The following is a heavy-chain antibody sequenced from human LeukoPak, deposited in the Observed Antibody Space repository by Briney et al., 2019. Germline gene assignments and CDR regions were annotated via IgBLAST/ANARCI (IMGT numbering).Heavy chain of an antibody. Sequence: GGSLRLSCAASGFTFSDSWMTWVRQAPGRGLEWVADINQDGKTKSYMDSVEGPFTISRDNARNSMYLQMSSLRAEDTAVYYCARDPAYGALDYWGQGTLVTVSS. V-gene: IGHV3-7*01. CDR2: INQDGKTK. CDR1: GFTFSDSW. J-gene: IGHJ4*02. CDR3: ARDPAYGALDY. D-gene: IGHD4-17*01.